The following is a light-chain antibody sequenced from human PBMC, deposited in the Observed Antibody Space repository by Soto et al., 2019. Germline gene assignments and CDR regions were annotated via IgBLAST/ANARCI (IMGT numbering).Light chain of an antibody. Sequence: EIVLTQSPGTLXXSPXEXXTLSCRASQSVSSNYLAWYQQKPGQAPRFLIYGASSRASGIPDRFSGSGSGTYFTLTISRLEPEDFAVYYCHQYGSLPPGTXGQGTKVEIK. V-gene: IGKV3-20*01. CDR1: QSVSSNY. J-gene: IGKJ1*01. CDR3: HQYGSLPPGT. CDR2: GAS.